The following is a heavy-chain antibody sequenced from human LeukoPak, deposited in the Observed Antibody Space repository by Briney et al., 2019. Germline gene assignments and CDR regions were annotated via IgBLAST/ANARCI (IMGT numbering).Heavy chain of an antibody. D-gene: IGHD3-10*01. J-gene: IGHJ4*02. CDR3: ARLHFTMVRGIQAAPDDFDY. Sequence: SETLSLTCAVYGGSFSGYYWSWIRQPPGKGLEWIGEINHSGSTNYNPSLKSRVTISVDTSKNQFSLKLSSVTAADTAVYYCARLHFTMVRGIQAAPDDFDYWGQGTLVTVSS. CDR1: GGSFSGYY. V-gene: IGHV4-34*01. CDR2: INHSGST.